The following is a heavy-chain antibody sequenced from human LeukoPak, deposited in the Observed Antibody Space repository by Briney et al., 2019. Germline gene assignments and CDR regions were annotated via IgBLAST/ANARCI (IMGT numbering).Heavy chain of an antibody. J-gene: IGHJ4*02. Sequence: GGSLRLSCAASGLTFSSYAMSWVRQAPGKGLEWVSAISGSGGSTYYADSVKGRFTISRDNSKDTLYLQMNSLRAEDTAVYYCAKLPHYYDSWYWGQGTLVTVSS. CDR2: ISGSGGST. CDR1: GLTFSSYA. D-gene: IGHD3-22*01. CDR3: AKLPHYYDSWY. V-gene: IGHV3-23*01.